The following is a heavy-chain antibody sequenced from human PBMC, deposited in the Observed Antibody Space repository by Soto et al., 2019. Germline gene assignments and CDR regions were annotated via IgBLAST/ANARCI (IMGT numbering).Heavy chain of an antibody. V-gene: IGHV4-39*01. CDR3: ARTYVTDVVVVPASNYCIDV. J-gene: IGHJ6*03. Sequence: SETLSLTCTVSGGSISSSSSSWGWIRRPPGKGLEWLGIISYSGSTYYSPSLKSRVTISVDASKNLFSLKLSSVTAADTAVYYCARTYVTDVVVVPASNYCIDVRRNLPTFPVS. CDR1: GGSISSSSSS. D-gene: IGHD2-2*01. CDR2: ISYSGST.